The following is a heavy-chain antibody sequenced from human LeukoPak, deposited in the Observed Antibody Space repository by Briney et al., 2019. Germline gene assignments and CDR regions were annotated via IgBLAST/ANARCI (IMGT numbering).Heavy chain of an antibody. Sequence: GASVKVSCKASGYTFTSYGISWVRQAPGQGLEWMGWISAYNGNTNYAQELQGRVTMTTDTSTSTAYMELRSLRSDDTAVYYCARDEGPPSYSSGWYYPYYYYYGMDVWGQGTTVTVSS. CDR2: ISAYNGNT. D-gene: IGHD6-19*01. CDR3: ARDEGPPSYSSGWYYPYYYYYGMDV. CDR1: GYTFTSYG. J-gene: IGHJ6*02. V-gene: IGHV1-18*01.